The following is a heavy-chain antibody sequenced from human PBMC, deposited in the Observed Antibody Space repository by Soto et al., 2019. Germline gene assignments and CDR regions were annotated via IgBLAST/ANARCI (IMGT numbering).Heavy chain of an antibody. CDR3: ARESPPIVGVVSSSFDYYSYGMDV. CDR1: GGSISSYY. V-gene: IGHV4-59*01. J-gene: IGHJ6*02. Sequence: SETLSLTXTVSGGSISSYYWSWIRQPPGKGLEWIGYIYYSGSTNYNPSLKSRVTISVDTSKNQFSLKLSSVTAADTAVYYCARESPPIVGVVSSSFDYYSYGMDVGGQGATVTVSS. CDR2: IYYSGST. D-gene: IGHD3-3*01.